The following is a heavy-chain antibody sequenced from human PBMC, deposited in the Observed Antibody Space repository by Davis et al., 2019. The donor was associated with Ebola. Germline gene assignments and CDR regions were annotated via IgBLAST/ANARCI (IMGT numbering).Heavy chain of an antibody. Sequence: GGSLRLSCAASGFTFSSYAMHWVRQAPGKGLEWVANIKPDARAKYYVDSLKGRFTISRDNARNSLYLQMSSLRADDTAVYYCARTGSGDSSNWFTRYFYYYGMDVWGQGTTVTVSS. CDR3: ARTGSGDSSNWFTRYFYYYGMDV. CDR1: GFTFSSYA. CDR2: IKPDARAK. V-gene: IGHV3-7*03. D-gene: IGHD6-13*01. J-gene: IGHJ6*02.